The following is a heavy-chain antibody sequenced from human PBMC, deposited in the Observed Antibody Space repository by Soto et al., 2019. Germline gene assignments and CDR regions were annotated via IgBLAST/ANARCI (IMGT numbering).Heavy chain of an antibody. Sequence: LRLSCAASGFTFSSYAMHWVRQAPGKGLEWVAVISYDGSNKYYADSVKGRFTISRDNSKNTLYLQMNSLRAEDTAVYYCARDQSRYWSGYSFGDYYYGMDVWGQGTTVTVSS. J-gene: IGHJ6*02. V-gene: IGHV3-30-3*01. D-gene: IGHD3-3*01. CDR1: GFTFSSYA. CDR3: ARDQSRYWSGYSFGDYYYGMDV. CDR2: ISYDGSNK.